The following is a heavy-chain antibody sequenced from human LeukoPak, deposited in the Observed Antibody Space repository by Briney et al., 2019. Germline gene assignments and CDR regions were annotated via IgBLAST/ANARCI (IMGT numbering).Heavy chain of an antibody. Sequence: GGSLRLSCGASGFAFTSAWMTWVRQAPGKGLEWVGRIKSEADGGASEYATAVKGRFIISRSDSDNTLYLQMNSLKIEDTAMYYCCTPSGATALSPSFGLWGQGTLVTVSS. V-gene: IGHV3-15*01. CDR2: IKSEADGGAS. D-gene: IGHD2/OR15-2a*01. J-gene: IGHJ4*02. CDR1: GFAFTSAW. CDR3: CTPSGATALSPSFGL.